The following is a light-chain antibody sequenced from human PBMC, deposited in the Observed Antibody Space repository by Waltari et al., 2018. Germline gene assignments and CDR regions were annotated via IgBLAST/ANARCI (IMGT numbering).Light chain of an antibody. CDR2: DVS. J-gene: IGLJ1*01. CDR3: GSYTSSTTLA. Sequence: QSALTQPASVSGSPGQSITISCTGTRSDVGGYDYVSWYQQHPGKAPKLILYDVSNRPLEVSHRFSGSKSGNTASLTISGLQADDEAEYYCGSYTSSTTLAFGTGTKVTVL. CDR1: RSDVGGYDY. V-gene: IGLV2-14*03.